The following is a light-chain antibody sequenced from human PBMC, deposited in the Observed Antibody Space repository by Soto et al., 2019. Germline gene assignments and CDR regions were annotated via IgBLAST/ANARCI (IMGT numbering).Light chain of an antibody. Sequence: QSALTQPASVSGSLGQSITISCTGTSSDVGGYNYVSWYQQHPGKAPKLMIYDVSNRPSGVSNRFSGSKSGNTASLTISGLQAEDEADYYCSSYTSSSFYVFGTGTKVTVL. J-gene: IGLJ1*01. CDR2: DVS. CDR3: SSYTSSSFYV. V-gene: IGLV2-14*01. CDR1: SSDVGGYNY.